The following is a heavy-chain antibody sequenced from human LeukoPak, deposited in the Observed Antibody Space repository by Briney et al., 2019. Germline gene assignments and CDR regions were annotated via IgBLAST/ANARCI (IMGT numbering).Heavy chain of an antibody. Sequence: SETLSLTCTVSGGSISSSSYYWGWIRQPPGKGLEWIGSIYYSGSTYYNPSLKSRVTISVDTSKNQFSLKLSSVTAADTAVYYCARRVGRLRYFDWLEYYFDYWGRGTLVTVSS. J-gene: IGHJ4*02. CDR2: IYYSGST. D-gene: IGHD3-9*01. V-gene: IGHV4-39*07. CDR3: ARRVGRLRYFDWLEYYFDY. CDR1: GGSISSSSYY.